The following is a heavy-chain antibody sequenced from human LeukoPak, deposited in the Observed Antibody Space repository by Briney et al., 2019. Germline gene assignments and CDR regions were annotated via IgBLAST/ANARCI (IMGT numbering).Heavy chain of an antibody. V-gene: IGHV4-34*01. CDR2: INHSGST. J-gene: IGHJ5*02. CDR3: ARGSRIAARPRWFDP. D-gene: IGHD6-6*01. Sequence: PSETLSLTCAVYGGSFSGYYWSWIRQPPGKGLEWIGEINHSGSTNYSPSLKSRVTISVDTSKNQFSLKLSSVTAADTAVYYCARGSRIAARPRWFDPWGQGTLVTVSS. CDR1: GGSFSGYY.